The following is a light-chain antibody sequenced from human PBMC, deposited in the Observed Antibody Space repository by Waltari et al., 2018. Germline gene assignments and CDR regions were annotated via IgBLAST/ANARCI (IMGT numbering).Light chain of an antibody. J-gene: IGKJ4*01. CDR1: QSVNYF. CDR3: QQRTNWPLT. CDR2: DAP. V-gene: IGKV3-11*01. Sequence: EIVLTQSPATLSLSPGERATLSCRASQSVNYFLAWFQQKPGQAPRLLIYDAPNRATGIPARFSGSGSGTDFTLTISSLEPEDFAVYYCQQRTNWPLTFGGGTKVEIK.